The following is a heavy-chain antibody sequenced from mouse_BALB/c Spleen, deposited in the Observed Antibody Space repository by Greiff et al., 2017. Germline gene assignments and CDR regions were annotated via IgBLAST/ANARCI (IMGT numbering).Heavy chain of an antibody. V-gene: IGHV1-20*02. J-gene: IGHJ3*01. CDR1: GYSFTGYF. CDR2: INPYNGDT. D-gene: IGHD2-2*01. Sequence: VQLKESGPELVKPGASVKISCKASGYSFTGYFMNWVMQSHGKSLEWIGRINPYNGDTFYNQKFKGKATLTVDKSSSTAHMELRSLASEDSAVYYCARGDGYGAYWGQGTLVTVSA. CDR3: ARGDGYGAY.